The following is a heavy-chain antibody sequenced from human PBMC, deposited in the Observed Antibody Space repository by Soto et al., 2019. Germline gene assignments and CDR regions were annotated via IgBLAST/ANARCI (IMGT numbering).Heavy chain of an antibody. V-gene: IGHV3-30*03. J-gene: IGHJ4*02. CDR1: GFTFSSYG. CDR3: ARDKRDLRFLEWSYYFDY. CDR2: ISYDGSNK. Sequence: GGSLRLSCAASGFTFSSYGIHWVRQAPGKGLEWVALISYDGSNKYYADSVKGRFTISRDNSKNTLYLQMNSLRAEDTAVYYCARDKRDLRFLEWSYYFDYWGQGTLVTVSS. D-gene: IGHD3-3*01.